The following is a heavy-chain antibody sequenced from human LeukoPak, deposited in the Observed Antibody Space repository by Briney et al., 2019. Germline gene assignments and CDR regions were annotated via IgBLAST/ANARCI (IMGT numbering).Heavy chain of an antibody. CDR1: GGSFSGYY. CDR3: AVTLLWFGELLDQFDY. V-gene: IGHV4-34*01. J-gene: IGHJ4*02. CDR2: INHSGST. D-gene: IGHD3-10*01. Sequence: SETLSLTCAVYGGSFSGYYCSWIRQPPGKGLEWIGEINHSGSTNYNPSLKSRVTISVDTSKNQFSLKLSSVTAADTAVYYCAVTLLWFGELLDQFDYWGQGTLVTVSS.